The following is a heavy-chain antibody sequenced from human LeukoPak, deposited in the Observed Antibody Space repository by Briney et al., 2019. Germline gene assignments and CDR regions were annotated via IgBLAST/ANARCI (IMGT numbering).Heavy chain of an antibody. Sequence: TGGSLRLSCAASGFTFSDYYMSWIRQAPGKGLEWVSYISSSGSTIYYADSVKGRFTISRDNAKNSLYLQMNSLRAEDTAVYYCARFPAVTRLYYYYMDVWGKGTTVTVSS. J-gene: IGHJ6*03. V-gene: IGHV3-11*01. CDR3: ARFPAVTRLYYYYMDV. D-gene: IGHD4-17*01. CDR2: ISSSGSTI. CDR1: GFTFSDYY.